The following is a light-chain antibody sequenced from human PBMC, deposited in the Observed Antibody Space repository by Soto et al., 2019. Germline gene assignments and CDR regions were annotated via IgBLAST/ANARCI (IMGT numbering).Light chain of an antibody. J-gene: IGLJ2*01. CDR1: SSDVGLFNY. V-gene: IGLV2-14*01. Sequence: QSVLTQPASVSGSPGQSITISCTGTSSDVGLFNYVSWYHQHPGKAPKLMIFEVGNRPSGVSDRFSGSKSGNTASLTISGLLADDEGDYYCSSYTSSSTLVFGGGTKVTVL. CDR2: EVG. CDR3: SSYTSSSTLV.